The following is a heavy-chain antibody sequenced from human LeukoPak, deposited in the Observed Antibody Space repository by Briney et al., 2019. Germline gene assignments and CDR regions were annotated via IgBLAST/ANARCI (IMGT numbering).Heavy chain of an antibody. D-gene: IGHD2-2*01. V-gene: IGHV1-24*01. CDR1: GSTLSQLS. J-gene: IGHJ6*04. CDR2: FNPESGET. Sequence: ASVKVSCKVSGSTLSQLSMHWVRQAPGKGLEWMGGFNPESGETIYAQKFQGRVTMTEDTSTDTAYMELISLRSEDTAVYYCARGDIVVVPAASLYYYYGMDVWGKGTTVTVSS. CDR3: ARGDIVVVPAASLYYYYGMDV.